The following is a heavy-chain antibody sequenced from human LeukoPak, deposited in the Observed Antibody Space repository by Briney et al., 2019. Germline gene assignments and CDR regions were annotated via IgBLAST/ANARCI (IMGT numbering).Heavy chain of an antibody. Sequence: ASVKVSCKASGYSFSRYGISWVRQVPGQGLEWMGWITSYNGNTDYAQSFQGRVTMTTDTFTSTAYMELTSLTSDDTAVYYCARAGATVTSHFDCWGQGTLVIVSS. J-gene: IGHJ4*02. CDR3: ARAGATVTSHFDC. CDR2: ITSYNGNT. CDR1: GYSFSRYG. V-gene: IGHV1-18*01. D-gene: IGHD4-11*01.